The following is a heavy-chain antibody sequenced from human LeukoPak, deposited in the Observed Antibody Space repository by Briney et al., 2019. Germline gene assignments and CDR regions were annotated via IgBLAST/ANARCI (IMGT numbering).Heavy chain of an antibody. CDR1: GGSFSAYY. V-gene: IGHV4-34*01. Sequence: SETLSLTCAVYGGSFSAYYWSWIRQPPGKGLEWIGEINHSGSTNYNPSLKSRVTISVDTSKNQFSLKLSSVTAADTAVYYCARYGKGRWLTSTRPFWYFDLWGRAPWSLSPQ. J-gene: IGHJ2*01. CDR2: INHSGST. CDR3: ARYGKGRWLTSTRPFWYFDL. D-gene: IGHD5-24*01.